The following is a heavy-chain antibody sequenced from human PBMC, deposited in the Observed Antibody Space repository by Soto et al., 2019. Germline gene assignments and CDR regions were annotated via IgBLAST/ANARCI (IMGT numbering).Heavy chain of an antibody. CDR2: ISGSGGTT. J-gene: IGHJ6*03. Sequence: GGSLRLSCAASGFTFSSYAMSWVRQAPGKGLEWVSAISGSGGTTYYADSVKGRFSISRDNSKNTVYLQMSSLRAEVTAVYYCAKDGGVSSWKYCSGGSCYYYYMDVWGKGTTVTVSS. V-gene: IGHV3-23*01. D-gene: IGHD2-15*01. CDR3: AKDGGVSSWKYCSGGSCYYYYMDV. CDR1: GFTFSSYA.